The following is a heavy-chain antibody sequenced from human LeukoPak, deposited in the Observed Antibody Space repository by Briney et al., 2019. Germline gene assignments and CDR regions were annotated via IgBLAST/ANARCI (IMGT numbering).Heavy chain of an antibody. CDR1: GYTFTSYG. V-gene: IGHV1-18*01. CDR3: ARSTGSSWSRGGWFDP. Sequence: VSVKVSCKASGYTFTSYGISWVRQAPGQGLEWMGWISAYNGNTNYAQKLQGRVTMTTDTSTSTAYMELRSLRSDDTAVYYCARSTGSSWSRGGWFDPWGQGTLVTVSS. J-gene: IGHJ5*02. CDR2: ISAYNGNT. D-gene: IGHD6-13*01.